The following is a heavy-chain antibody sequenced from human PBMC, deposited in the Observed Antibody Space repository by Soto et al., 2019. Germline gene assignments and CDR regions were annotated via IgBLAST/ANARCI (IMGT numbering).Heavy chain of an antibody. CDR2: IIPIFGTA. V-gene: IGHV1-69*13. CDR3: AREGGGYSYGKELNIYYYYGMDV. Sequence: GASVKVSCKASGGTFSSYAISWVRQAPGQGLEWMGGIIPIFGTANYAQKFQGRVTITADESTSTAYMELSSLRSEDTAVYYCAREGGGYSYGKELNIYYYYGMDVWGQGTTVTVSS. D-gene: IGHD5-18*01. CDR1: GGTFSSYA. J-gene: IGHJ6*02.